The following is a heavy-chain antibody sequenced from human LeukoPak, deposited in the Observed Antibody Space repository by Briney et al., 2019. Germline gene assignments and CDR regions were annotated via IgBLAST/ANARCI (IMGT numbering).Heavy chain of an antibody. D-gene: IGHD3-3*01. CDR3: AKDSAITIFGVVIIIPFDY. V-gene: IGHV3-30*02. CDR2: IRYDGSNK. Sequence: SGGSLRLSCAASGFTFSSYGMHWVRQAPGKGLEWVAFIRYDGSNKYYADSVKGRFTISRDNSKNTLYPQMNSLRAEDTAEYYCAKDSAITIFGVVIIIPFDYWGQGTLVTVSS. J-gene: IGHJ4*02. CDR1: GFTFSSYG.